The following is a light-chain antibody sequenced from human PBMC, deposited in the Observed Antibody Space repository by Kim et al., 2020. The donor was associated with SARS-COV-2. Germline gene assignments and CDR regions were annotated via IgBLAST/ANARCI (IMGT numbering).Light chain of an antibody. CDR1: SLRRFY. J-gene: IGLJ1*01. V-gene: IGLV3-19*01. Sequence: SSALTQDPAVSVALGQTVRITCQGDSLRRFYASWYQIKPGQAPVFVLYGKDNRPSGIPDRFSGSSSGNTASMTITGAQAEDEADYYCNSRDSSGNSYVFGTGTKVTVL. CDR3: NSRDSSGNSYV. CDR2: GKD.